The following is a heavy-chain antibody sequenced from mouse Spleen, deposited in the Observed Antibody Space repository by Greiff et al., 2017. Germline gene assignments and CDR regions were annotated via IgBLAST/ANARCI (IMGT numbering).Heavy chain of an antibody. D-gene: IGHD1-1*01. CDR3: ASITTVIDY. V-gene: IGHV1-7*01. J-gene: IGHJ2*01. Sequence: VQLVESGAELAKPGASVKLSCKASGYTFTSYWMHWVKQRPGQGLEWIGYINPSSGYTKYNQKFKDKATLTADKSSSTACMQLSSLTYEDSAVYYCASITTVIDYWGQGTTLTVSS. CDR1: GYTFTSYW. CDR2: INPSSGYT.